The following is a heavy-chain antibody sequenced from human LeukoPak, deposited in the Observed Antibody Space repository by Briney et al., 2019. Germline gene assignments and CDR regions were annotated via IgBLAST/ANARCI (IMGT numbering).Heavy chain of an antibody. Sequence: GALRLSSAAPGFTSPIFSMNWGRPAPGKGLGWGSSLSSSSSYIYYADSVKGRFTISRDNAKNSLYLQMNSLRAEDTAVYYCARSGYNWNDVIYFDYWGQGTLVTVSS. CDR3: ARSGYNWNDVIYFDY. CDR1: GFTSPIFS. J-gene: IGHJ4*02. D-gene: IGHD1-1*01. V-gene: IGHV3-21*01. CDR2: LSSSSSYI.